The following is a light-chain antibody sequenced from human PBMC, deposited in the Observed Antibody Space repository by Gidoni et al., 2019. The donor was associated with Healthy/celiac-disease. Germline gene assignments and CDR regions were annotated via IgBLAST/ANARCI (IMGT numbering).Light chain of an antibody. CDR1: QSLVHSDGNTY. V-gene: IGKV2-30*02. Sequence: DVVMTQSPLSLPVTLGQPASISCRSSQSLVHSDGNTYCNWFQQRPGQSPRRLIYKVSNRDSGVPDRFSGSGSGTDFTLKISRVEAEDVGLYYCMQGTHWPYTFGXGXKL. CDR3: MQGTHWPYT. CDR2: KVS. J-gene: IGKJ2*01.